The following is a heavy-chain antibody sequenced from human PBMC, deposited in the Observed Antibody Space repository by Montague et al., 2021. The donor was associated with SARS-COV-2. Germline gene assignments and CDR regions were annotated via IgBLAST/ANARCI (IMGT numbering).Heavy chain of an antibody. CDR1: GGSFSGYY. CDR3: ARLRDGVVPSPILGVGPYFTYYYMDV. J-gene: IGHJ6*03. Sequence: SETLSLTCAVHGGSFSGYYWNWIRQRPGKGLEWIGEINHGGSTNYNPSLKNRLTISVDTSKNQFSLKLTSVAATDTAVYYCARLRDGVVPSPILGVGPYFTYYYMDVWGKGTTVTVS. V-gene: IGHV4-34*01. CDR2: INHGGST. D-gene: IGHD2-15*01.